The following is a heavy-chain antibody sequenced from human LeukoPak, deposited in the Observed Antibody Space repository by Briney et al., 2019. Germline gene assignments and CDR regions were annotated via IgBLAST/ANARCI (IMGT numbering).Heavy chain of an antibody. CDR2: ISKSGGST. J-gene: IGHJ4*02. CDR1: GFTFSSCA. CDR3: ARLGSIAAAGTPDY. V-gene: IGHV3-23*01. D-gene: IGHD6-13*01. Sequence: PGGSLRLSCAASGFTFSSCAMTWVRQAPGKGLESVSAISKSGGSTYYADSVKGRFTISRDNAKNSLYLQMNSLRGEDTAVYYCARLGSIAAAGTPDYWGQGTLVTVSS.